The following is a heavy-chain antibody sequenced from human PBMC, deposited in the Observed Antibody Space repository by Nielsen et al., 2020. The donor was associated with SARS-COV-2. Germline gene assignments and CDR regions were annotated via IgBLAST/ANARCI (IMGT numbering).Heavy chain of an antibody. Sequence: GGSLRLSCAASGFTFDDYAMHWVRQAPGKGLGWVSVLSWNSGSIGYAASVKGRFTISRDNAKNSLYLQMNSLRAEDTALYYCAKGGVWGDAFDIWGQGTMVTVSS. D-gene: IGHD3-16*01. V-gene: IGHV3-9*01. CDR1: GFTFDDYA. CDR2: LSWNSGSI. J-gene: IGHJ3*02. CDR3: AKGGVWGDAFDI.